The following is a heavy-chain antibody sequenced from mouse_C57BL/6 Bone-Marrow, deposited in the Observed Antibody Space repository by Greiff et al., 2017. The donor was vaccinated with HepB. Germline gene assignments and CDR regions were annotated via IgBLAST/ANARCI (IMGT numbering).Heavy chain of an antibody. CDR2: IDPETGGT. J-gene: IGHJ4*01. V-gene: IGHV1-15*01. CDR3: KRDYYAMDY. Sequence: VQLQESGAELVRPGASVTLSCKASGYTFTDYEMHWVKQTPVHGLEWIGAIDPETGGTAYNQKFKGKAILTADKSSSTAYMELRSLTSEDSAVYYCKRDYYAMDYWGQGTSVTVSS. CDR1: GYTFTDYE.